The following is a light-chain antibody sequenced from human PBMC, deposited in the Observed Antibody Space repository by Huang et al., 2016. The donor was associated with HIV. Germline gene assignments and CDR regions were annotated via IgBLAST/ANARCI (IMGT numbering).Light chain of an antibody. J-gene: IGKJ1*01. V-gene: IGKV3-20*01. CDR3: HHYGGSSWT. CDR2: GTS. Sequence: DIVLTQSPGTLSLSPGRGATLSCRASQSVSTYYLAWYQQKPGQAPRLLIHGTSTRAAGIPDRVSGSGSETDFTLTISRLESEDSAVYYCHHYGGSSWTFGLGTKVEIK. CDR1: QSVSTYY.